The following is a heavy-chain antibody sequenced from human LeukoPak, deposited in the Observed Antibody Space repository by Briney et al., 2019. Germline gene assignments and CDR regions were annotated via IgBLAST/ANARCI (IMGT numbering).Heavy chain of an antibody. J-gene: IGHJ6*02. D-gene: IGHD5-12*01. CDR2: FDPEDGET. Sequence: GASVTVSCTVSGCTLTELSMHWVRQAPGKGLEWMGGFDPEDGETIYAQKFQGRVTMTEDTSTDTAYMELSSLRSEDTAVYYCATDSTDGGYVDYYYYGMDVWGQGTTVTVPS. V-gene: IGHV1-24*01. CDR3: ATDSTDGGYVDYYYYGMDV. CDR1: GCTLTELS.